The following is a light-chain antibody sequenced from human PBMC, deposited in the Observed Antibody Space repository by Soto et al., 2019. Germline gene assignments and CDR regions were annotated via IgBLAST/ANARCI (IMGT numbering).Light chain of an antibody. Sequence: DIQMTQSPSTLSGSVGDRVTITCRASQTISSWLAWYQQKPGKAPKLLIYKASTLKSGVPSRFSGSGSGTEFTLTSSSLQPDDFATYYCQHYNSYSEAFGQGTKGDMK. CDR3: QHYNSYSEA. V-gene: IGKV1-5*03. CDR2: KAS. J-gene: IGKJ1*01. CDR1: QTISSW.